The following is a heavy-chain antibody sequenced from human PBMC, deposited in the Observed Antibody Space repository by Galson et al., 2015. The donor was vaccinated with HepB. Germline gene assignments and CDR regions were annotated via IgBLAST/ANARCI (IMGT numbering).Heavy chain of an antibody. J-gene: IGHJ4*02. V-gene: IGHV4-59*01. D-gene: IGHD6-19*01. CDR2: MYHTGAT. Sequence: SETLSLTCTVSGGSFNTYHWSWIRQPPEKRLEWIGYMYHTGATNYNPSFNGRVTMSIDLSKNQFSLKLRSVTAADTAVYYCARVAEPVTAVAGSGIDYWGQGTLVTVSS. CDR3: ARVAEPVTAVAGSGIDY. CDR1: GGSFNTYH.